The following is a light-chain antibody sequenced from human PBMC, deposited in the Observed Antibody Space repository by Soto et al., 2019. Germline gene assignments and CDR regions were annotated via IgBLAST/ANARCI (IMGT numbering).Light chain of an antibody. CDR2: DAS. CDR1: QSISSW. Sequence: DIQMTQSPSTLSASVGDRVTITCRASQSISSWLAWYQQKPGKAPKLLIYDASSLESGVPSRFSGRGSGTEFTPTISSLQPDDFATYYCQQYNSYSSYTFGQGTKLEIK. CDR3: QQYNSYSSYT. J-gene: IGKJ2*01. V-gene: IGKV1-5*01.